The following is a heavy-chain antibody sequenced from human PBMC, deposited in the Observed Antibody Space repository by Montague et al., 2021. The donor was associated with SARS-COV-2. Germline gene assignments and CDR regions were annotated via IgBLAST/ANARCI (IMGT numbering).Heavy chain of an antibody. Sequence: SLRLSCAASGFTFSSYWMHWVRQAPGKGLVWVSRINSDGSSTSHADSVKGRFTISRDNAKNTLYLQMNSLRAEDTAVYYCARDIVAPYYFDYWGQGTLVTVSS. D-gene: IGHD5-12*01. CDR2: INSDGSST. J-gene: IGHJ4*02. V-gene: IGHV3-74*01. CDR3: ARDIVAPYYFDY. CDR1: GFTFSSYW.